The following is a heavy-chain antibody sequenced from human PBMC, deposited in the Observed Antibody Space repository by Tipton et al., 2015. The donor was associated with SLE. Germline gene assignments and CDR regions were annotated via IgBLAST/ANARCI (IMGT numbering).Heavy chain of an antibody. V-gene: IGHV4-38-2*02. CDR2: IYHSGDT. D-gene: IGHD3-16*01. CDR1: GYSITGGYY. J-gene: IGHJ4*02. Sequence: TLSLNCAVSGYSITGGYYWAWIRQPPGNGLEWIGSIYHSGDTHYSPSLESRVTMSVDTSKNQFSLKLTSVTAADTAVYYCARDLGDYWGRGALVTVSS. CDR3: ARDLGDY.